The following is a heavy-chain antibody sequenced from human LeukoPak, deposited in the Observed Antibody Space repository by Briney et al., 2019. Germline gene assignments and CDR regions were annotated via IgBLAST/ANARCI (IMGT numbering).Heavy chain of an antibody. Sequence: EASVKVSCKASGYTFTGYYMHWVRQAPGQGLEWMGWINPNSGGTNYAQKFQGRVTMTRDTSISTAYMELSRLRSDDTAVYYCARDPHEFSSGWSHFEYWGQGTLVTVSS. D-gene: IGHD6-19*01. CDR2: INPNSGGT. CDR3: ARDPHEFSSGWSHFEY. CDR1: GYTFTGYY. J-gene: IGHJ4*02. V-gene: IGHV1-2*02.